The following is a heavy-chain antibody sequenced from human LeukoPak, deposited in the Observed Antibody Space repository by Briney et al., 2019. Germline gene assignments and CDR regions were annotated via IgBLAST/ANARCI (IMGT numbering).Heavy chain of an antibody. CDR1: GGTFSSYA. D-gene: IGHD4-17*01. CDR2: IIPIFGTA. V-gene: IGHV1-69*13. CDR3: AREKGYGDIPADAFDI. Sequence: GASVKVSCKASGGTFSSYAISWVRQAPGQGLEWMGGIIPIFGTANYAQKFQGRVTITADESTSTAYMELSSLRSEDTAVYYCAREKGYGDIPADAFDIWGQGTMVTVSS. J-gene: IGHJ3*02.